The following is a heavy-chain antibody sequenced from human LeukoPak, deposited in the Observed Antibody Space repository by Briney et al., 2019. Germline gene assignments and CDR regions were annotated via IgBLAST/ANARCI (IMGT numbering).Heavy chain of an antibody. J-gene: IGHJ4*02. Sequence: GGSLRLSCAASGFTFRSYDLSWVRQAPGKGLEWVSAISASGGTTYYADSVKGRFTISRDNSKSTVFMQINSLSAEDTAVYYCAKRGGYYYDYWGQGTLVTVSS. V-gene: IGHV3-23*01. CDR1: GFTFRSYD. D-gene: IGHD3-22*01. CDR3: AKRGGYYYDY. CDR2: ISASGGTT.